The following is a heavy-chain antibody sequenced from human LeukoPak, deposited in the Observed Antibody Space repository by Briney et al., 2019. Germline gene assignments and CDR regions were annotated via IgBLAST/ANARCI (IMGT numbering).Heavy chain of an antibody. CDR2: INSDGSST. Sequence: GGSLRLSCAASGFTFSNYWMHWVRQAPGKGLVWVSRINSDGSSTTYADSVKGRFTISRDNAKNTLYLQMNSLRAEDTAVYYCARDAVDTANAVWGQGTTVTVSS. V-gene: IGHV3-74*01. CDR3: ARDAVDTANAV. J-gene: IGHJ6*02. D-gene: IGHD5-18*01. CDR1: GFTFSNYW.